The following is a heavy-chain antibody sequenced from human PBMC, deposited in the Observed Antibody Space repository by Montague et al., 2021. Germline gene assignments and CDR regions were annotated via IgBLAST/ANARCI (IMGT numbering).Heavy chain of an antibody. J-gene: IGHJ3*02. V-gene: IGHV3-74*01. D-gene: IGHD6-13*01. CDR1: GFSFSSYW. CDR2: ITLDGSST. Sequence: SLRLSCAASGFSFSSYWMHWVRQAPGKGLLWVSRITLDGSSTTFADSVKGRFTTSRDNAKATLYLQMNSLRVEDTAVYYCARNLASAAPGAFDIWGQGTMVTGSS. CDR3: ARNLASAAPGAFDI.